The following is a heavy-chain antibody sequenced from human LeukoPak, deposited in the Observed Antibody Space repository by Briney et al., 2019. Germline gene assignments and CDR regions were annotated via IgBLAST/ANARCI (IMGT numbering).Heavy chain of an antibody. CDR3: AREGNRGATAAGRRDDY. D-gene: IGHD6-13*01. Sequence: GGSLRLSCAASGFTFSSYAMSWVRQAPGKGLEWVSAISGSGGSTYYADSVKGRFTISRDNSKNTLYLQMNSLRAEDTAVYYCAREGNRGATAAGRRDDYWGQGTLVTVSS. V-gene: IGHV3-23*01. CDR2: ISGSGGST. CDR1: GFTFSSYA. J-gene: IGHJ4*02.